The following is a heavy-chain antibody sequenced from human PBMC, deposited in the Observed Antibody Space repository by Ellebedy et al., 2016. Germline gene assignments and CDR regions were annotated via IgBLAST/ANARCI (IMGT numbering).Heavy chain of an antibody. J-gene: IGHJ6*02. V-gene: IGHV4-34*01. CDR2: INHSGNT. CDR3: ARGPRLFTMTRGVLRAMDV. D-gene: IGHD3-10*01. Sequence: SETLSLXXAVYGGSLSGYYWSWIRQPPGKGLEWIGEINHSGNTDYNPSLESRVTVSVDTSKNQFSLILSSVTAADTAVYYCARGPRLFTMTRGVLRAMDVWGQGSTVIVS. CDR1: GGSLSGYY.